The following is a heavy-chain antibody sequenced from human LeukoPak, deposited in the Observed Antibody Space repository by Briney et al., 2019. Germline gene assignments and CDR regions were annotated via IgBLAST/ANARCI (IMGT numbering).Heavy chain of an antibody. V-gene: IGHV3-23*01. CDR3: ARDPLGIGPALVS. CDR1: GFTFSRHA. D-gene: IGHD7-27*01. Sequence: GGSLRLSCAASGFTFSRHAMSWVRQAPGKGLEWVSSISDSGDRTCYAASVKGRPTVSRDNSMNTLYLQMNSLRAEDTAVYFCARDPLGIGPALVSWGPGTRVTVSS. CDR2: ISDSGDRT. J-gene: IGHJ3*01.